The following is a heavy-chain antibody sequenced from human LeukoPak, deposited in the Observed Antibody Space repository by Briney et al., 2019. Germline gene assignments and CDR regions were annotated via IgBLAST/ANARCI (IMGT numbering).Heavy chain of an antibody. CDR3: ATRDNSYGYDYFDH. J-gene: IGHJ4*02. CDR1: GYTFTSYA. D-gene: IGHD5-18*01. Sequence: ASVKVSCKTSGYTFTSYAMNWVRRAPGQGLEWMGWINTNTGNPTYAQGFTGRFVFSLDTSVSTAYLQISSLKAEDSAVYYCATRDNSYGYDYFDHWGQGTLVTVSS. V-gene: IGHV7-4-1*02. CDR2: INTNTGNP.